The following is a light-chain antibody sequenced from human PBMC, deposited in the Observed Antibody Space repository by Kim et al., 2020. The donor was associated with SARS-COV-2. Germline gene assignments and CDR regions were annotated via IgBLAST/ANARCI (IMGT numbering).Light chain of an antibody. J-gene: IGLJ3*02. CDR1: NSDIWAGYD. CDR3: QSYGISLTSVL. CDR2: GNV. V-gene: IGLV1-40*01. Sequence: QRVTLSCTVSNSDIWAGYDVNWYQQLPGTAPKLLIFGNVDRPSGVPDRFSGSRSGTSASLAITGLQAEDEADYYCQSYGISLTSVLFGGGTQLTVL.